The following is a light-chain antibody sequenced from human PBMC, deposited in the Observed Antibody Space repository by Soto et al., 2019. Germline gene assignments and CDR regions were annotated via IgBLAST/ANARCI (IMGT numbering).Light chain of an antibody. CDR3: SSYAGSNNFV. J-gene: IGLJ1*01. Sequence: QSALAQPLSASGFPGQSVTISCTGTSSDVGYYDYVSWYQQHPGKAPKLVIYEVTKRPSGVPERVSASKSGNTASLTVSGLRAEDEADYYCSSYAGSNNFVFGSGTKVTV. CDR2: EVT. CDR1: SSDVGYYDY. V-gene: IGLV2-8*01.